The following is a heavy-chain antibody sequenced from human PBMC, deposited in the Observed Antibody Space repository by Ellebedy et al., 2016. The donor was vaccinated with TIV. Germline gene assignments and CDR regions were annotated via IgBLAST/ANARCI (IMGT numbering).Heavy chain of an antibody. V-gene: IGHV4-39*02. CDR1: GGSIMRSGHY. J-gene: IGHJ3*02. D-gene: IGHD6-25*01. CDR3: ATSAAIDAFDI. Sequence: SETLSLXXSVSGGSIMRSGHYCTWICQPPGKGLEWIGGLYFSGSTWYIPSLKSRVTISVDTSKNLFSLRLRSVTASDTAVYYCATSAAIDAFDIWGQGTMVTVSS. CDR2: LYFSGST.